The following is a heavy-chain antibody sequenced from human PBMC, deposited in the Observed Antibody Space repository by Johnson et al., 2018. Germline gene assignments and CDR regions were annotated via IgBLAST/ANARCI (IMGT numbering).Heavy chain of an antibody. Sequence: VQLVQSGGGVVQPGRSLRLSCAASGFTFSSYAMHWVRQAPGKGLEWVSRIISDGSSTSYADSVKGRFTNSRDNAKNTLYLQMFSLRAEDTAVYYCATANSHAFDMWGQGTMVTVSS. D-gene: IGHD4-23*01. CDR1: GFTFSSYA. J-gene: IGHJ3*02. CDR2: IISDGSST. CDR3: ATANSHAFDM. V-gene: IGHV3-74*02.